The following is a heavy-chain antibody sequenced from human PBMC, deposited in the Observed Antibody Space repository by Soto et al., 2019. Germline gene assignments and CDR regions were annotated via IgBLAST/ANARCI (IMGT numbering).Heavy chain of an antibody. CDR2: IIPIFGTA. CDR1: GGTFSSYA. D-gene: IGHD2-2*01. Sequence: SVKVSCKASGGTFSSYAISWVRQAPGQGLEWMGRIIPIFGTANYAQKFQGRVTITADESTSTAYMELSSLRSEDTAVYYCARGGDRYCSSTSCYVPYYYYGMDVWGQGTTVTVSS. V-gene: IGHV1-69*13. CDR3: ARGGDRYCSSTSCYVPYYYYGMDV. J-gene: IGHJ6*02.